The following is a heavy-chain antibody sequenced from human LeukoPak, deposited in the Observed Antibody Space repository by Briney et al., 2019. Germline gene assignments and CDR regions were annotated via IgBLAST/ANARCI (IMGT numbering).Heavy chain of an antibody. CDR1: GGSFSGYY. D-gene: IGHD6-6*01. CDR3: AGEYSSSLGYVY. J-gene: IGHJ4*02. CDR2: INHSGST. V-gene: IGHV4-34*01. Sequence: SETLSLTCAVYGGSFSGYYWSWIRQPPGKELEWIGEINHSGSTNYNPSLKSRVTISIDTSKNQFSLKLSSVTAADTAVYYCAGEYSSSLGYVYWGQGTLVTVSS.